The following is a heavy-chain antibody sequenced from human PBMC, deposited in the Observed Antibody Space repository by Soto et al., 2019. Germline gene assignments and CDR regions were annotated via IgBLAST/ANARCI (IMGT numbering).Heavy chain of an antibody. Sequence: QVQLVQSGAEVKTPGASVKVSCKASVYTFATYDINWVRQAPGQGLEWMGWMNPNSGNTGYAQKFQGRLTMTRDTALSVAHMELSSLRNEDTAVYYSARSDGYNFNWLDSWGQGTLVTVSA. J-gene: IGHJ5*01. CDR1: VYTFATYD. D-gene: IGHD2-21*01. V-gene: IGHV1-8*01. CDR2: MNPNSGNT. CDR3: ARSDGYNFNWLDS.